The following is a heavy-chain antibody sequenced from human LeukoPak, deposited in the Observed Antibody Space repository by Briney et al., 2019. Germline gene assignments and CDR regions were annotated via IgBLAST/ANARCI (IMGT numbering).Heavy chain of an antibody. CDR3: ARDHLEGTVTRERQYYYYYYMDV. D-gene: IGHD4-17*01. V-gene: IGHV3-48*01. J-gene: IGHJ6*03. Sequence: GGSLRLSCAASGFTFSSYSMNWVRQAPGKGLEWVSYISSSSSTIYYADSVKGRFTMSRDNAKNSLYLQMNSLRAEDTAVYYCARDHLEGTVTRERQYYYYYYMDVWGKGTTVTVSS. CDR2: ISSSSSTI. CDR1: GFTFSSYS.